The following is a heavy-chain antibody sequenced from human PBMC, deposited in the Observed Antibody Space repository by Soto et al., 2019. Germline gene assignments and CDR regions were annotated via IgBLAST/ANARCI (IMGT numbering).Heavy chain of an antibody. J-gene: IGHJ3*02. V-gene: IGHV1-18*01. D-gene: IGHD2-15*01. CDR1: GYTFTSFG. CDR2: ISPYNGNT. CDR3: ARVVVSATSNAFDI. Sequence: QVQLVQSGAEVKEPGASVKVSCKASGYTFTSFGISWVRQAPGQGLEWMGWISPYNGNTHYTQKLHGRVTMTTDTSTSTAYMELRSLRSDDTAVYYCARVVVSATSNAFDIWGQGTMVTVSS.